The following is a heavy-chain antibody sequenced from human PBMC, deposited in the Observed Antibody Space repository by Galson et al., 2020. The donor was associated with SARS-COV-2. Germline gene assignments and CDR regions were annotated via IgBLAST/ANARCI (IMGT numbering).Heavy chain of an antibody. D-gene: IGHD2-2*01. CDR3: ARESSSRDGDYCYYMDV. Sequence: ASEKVPYKASGYTFTGYYMHRVRQAPGQGLEWMGWINPNSGGTNYAQKFQGWVTMTRDTTISTAYMELSRLRSDDTAVYYCARESSSRDGDYCYYMDVWGKGTTVTVSS. CDR2: INPNSGGT. CDR1: GYTFTGYY. J-gene: IGHJ6*03. V-gene: IGHV1-2*04.